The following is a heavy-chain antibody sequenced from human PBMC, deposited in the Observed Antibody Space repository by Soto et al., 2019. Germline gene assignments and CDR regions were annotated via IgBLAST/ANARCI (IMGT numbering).Heavy chain of an antibody. J-gene: IGHJ4*02. CDR1: GYSFTSYW. D-gene: IGHD3-22*01. Sequence: GESVKISCKGSGYSFTSYWIGWVRQMPGKGLEWMGRIDPSDSYTNYSPSFQGHVTISADKSISTAYLQWSSLKASDTAMYYCARQGYYYDSSGYVPFDYWGQGTLVTVSS. V-gene: IGHV5-10-1*01. CDR3: ARQGYYYDSSGYVPFDY. CDR2: IDPSDSYT.